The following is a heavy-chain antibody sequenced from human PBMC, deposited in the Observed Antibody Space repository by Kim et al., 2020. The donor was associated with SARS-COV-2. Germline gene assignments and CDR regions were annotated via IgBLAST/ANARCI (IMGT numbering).Heavy chain of an antibody. CDR1: GGSFSGYY. D-gene: IGHD2-15*01. CDR3: ARGRMGGMDV. J-gene: IGHJ6*02. Sequence: SETLSLTCAVYGGSFSGYYWSWIRQPPGKGLEWIGEINHSGSTNYNPSLKSRVTISVDTSKNQFSLKLSSVTAADTAVYYCARGRMGGMDVWGQGTTVTV. CDR2: INHSGST. V-gene: IGHV4-34*01.